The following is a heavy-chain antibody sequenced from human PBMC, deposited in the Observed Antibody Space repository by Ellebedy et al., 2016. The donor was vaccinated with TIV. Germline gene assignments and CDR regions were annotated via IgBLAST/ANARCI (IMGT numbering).Heavy chain of an antibody. D-gene: IGHD3-16*01. J-gene: IGHJ5*02. CDR2: IIPIFHSP. CDR1: GGTFSHYT. CDR3: AGGLGWFDP. V-gene: IGHV1-69*13. Sequence: SVKVSXXASGGTFSHYTINWVRQAPGQGLEWMGGIIPIFHSPNYAQNFQGRVTITADESTGTAYMELSSLKSEDTATYYCAGGLGWFDPWGQGTLVTVSS.